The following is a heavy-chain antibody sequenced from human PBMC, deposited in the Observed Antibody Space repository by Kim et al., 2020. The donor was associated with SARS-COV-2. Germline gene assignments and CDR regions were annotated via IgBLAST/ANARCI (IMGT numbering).Heavy chain of an antibody. V-gene: IGHV1-18*01. D-gene: IGHD3-22*01. Sequence: ASVKVSCKASGSTFTSYGISWARQAPGQGLEWLGWISPYNGNTNYAQKLQGRVTMTTDTSTSTAYMELRSLRSDDTAVYYCAHHTYYYDSSGSPSGAFDIWDRGTMVTVSS. CDR3: AHHTYYYDSSGSPSGAFDI. CDR1: GSTFTSYG. J-gene: IGHJ3*02. CDR2: ISPYNGNT.